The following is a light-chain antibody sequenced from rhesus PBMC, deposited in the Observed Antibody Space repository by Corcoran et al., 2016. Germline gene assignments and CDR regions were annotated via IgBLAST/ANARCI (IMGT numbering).Light chain of an antibody. Sequence: DIQMNQSPSSLSASVGDSVTITCKASKGISNWVAWYQQKQEKAHKLLIYRASNLETGFPSRFSGSGAVTDFTLTISSLQTEEIATYYCQQHDNSPNSFGQGTKVEIK. J-gene: IGKJ2*01. CDR3: QQHDNSPNS. CDR2: RAS. CDR1: KGISNW. V-gene: IGKV1-69*01.